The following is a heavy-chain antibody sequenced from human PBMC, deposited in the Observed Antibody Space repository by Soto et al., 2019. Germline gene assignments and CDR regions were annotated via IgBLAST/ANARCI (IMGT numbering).Heavy chain of an antibody. D-gene: IGHD3-22*01. V-gene: IGHV4-34*01. Sequence: SETLSLTCAVYGGSFRAYYWSGSRQPPGKGLEWIGEIDHSGSTNYNPSLESRVTISVDTSKNQFSLKVSSVTAADTAVYHCARTDRAIFYGMDVWGQGTTVTVSS. J-gene: IGHJ6*02. CDR3: ARTDRAIFYGMDV. CDR1: GGSFRAYY. CDR2: IDHSGST.